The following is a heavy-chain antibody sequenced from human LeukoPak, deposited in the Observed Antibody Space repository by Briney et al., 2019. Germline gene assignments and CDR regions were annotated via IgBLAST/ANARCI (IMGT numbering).Heavy chain of an antibody. Sequence: HPGRSLRLSCAASGFTFDDYAMHWVRQAPGKGLEWVSGISWNSGSIGYADSVKGRFTISRDNAKNSLYLQMNSLRAEDTALYYCAKDSYSRSWYAAAFDYWGQGTLVTVSS. CDR3: AKDSYSRSWYAAAFDY. CDR2: ISWNSGSI. J-gene: IGHJ4*02. D-gene: IGHD6-13*01. V-gene: IGHV3-9*01. CDR1: GFTFDDYA.